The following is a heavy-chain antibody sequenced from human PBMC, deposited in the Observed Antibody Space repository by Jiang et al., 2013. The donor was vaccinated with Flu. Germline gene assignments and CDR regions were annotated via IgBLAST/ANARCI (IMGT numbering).Heavy chain of an antibody. V-gene: IGHV1-3*01. J-gene: IGHJ6*02. CDR1: GYTFTSYA. Sequence: SVKVSCKASGYTFTSYAMHWVRQAPGQRLEWMGWINAGNGNTKYSQKFQGRVTITRDTSASTAYMELSSLRSEDTAVYYCARFEGVYCSGGSCKGNYYYGMDVWGQGTTVTVSS. D-gene: IGHD2-15*01. CDR3: ARFEGVYCSGGSCKGNYYYGMDV. CDR2: INAGNGNT.